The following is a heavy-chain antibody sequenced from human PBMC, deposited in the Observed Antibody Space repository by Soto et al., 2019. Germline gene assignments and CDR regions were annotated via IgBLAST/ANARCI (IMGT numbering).Heavy chain of an antibody. Sequence: GGSLRLSGTASGFTFSDYYMNWIRQAPGKGLEWLSYITRTSNYIYDADSVKSRFTVSRDNAKNSLYLQMDSLRVDDTALYYCARELGTLGAFDIWGQGTMVTVSS. V-gene: IGHV3-11*01. J-gene: IGHJ3*02. CDR2: ITRTSNYI. CDR1: GFTFSDYY. CDR3: ARELGTLGAFDI. D-gene: IGHD7-27*01.